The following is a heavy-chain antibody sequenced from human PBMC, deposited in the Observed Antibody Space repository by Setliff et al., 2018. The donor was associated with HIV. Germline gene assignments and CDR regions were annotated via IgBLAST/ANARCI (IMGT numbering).Heavy chain of an antibody. CDR3: ARGSSSGLYYYYYYMDV. V-gene: IGHV4-61*09. CDR1: GGSISSGSYY. Sequence: SETLSLPCTVSGGSISSGSYYWSWIRQPAGKGLEWIGHIYTSGSTNYNPSLKSRVTISVDTSKNQFSLKLSSVTAAYTAVYYCARGSSSGLYYYYYYMDVWGKGTTVTVSS. CDR2: IYTSGST. D-gene: IGHD6-6*01. J-gene: IGHJ6*03.